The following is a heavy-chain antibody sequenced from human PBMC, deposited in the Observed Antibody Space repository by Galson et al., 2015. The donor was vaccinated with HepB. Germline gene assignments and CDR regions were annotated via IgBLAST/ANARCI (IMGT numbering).Heavy chain of an antibody. CDR2: SYNGNT. D-gene: IGHD1-7*01. CDR3: ARDTGTTPHYGMDV. Sequence: SYNGNTYYPQKLQGRVTMTTDTSTTTAYMEVRSLRSDDTAVYYCARDTGTTPHYGMDVWGQGTTVTVSS. J-gene: IGHJ6*02. V-gene: IGHV1-18*01.